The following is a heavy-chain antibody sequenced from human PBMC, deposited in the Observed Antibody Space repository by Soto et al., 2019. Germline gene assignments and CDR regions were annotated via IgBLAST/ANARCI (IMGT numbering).Heavy chain of an antibody. V-gene: IGHV2-26*01. CDR3: ARISTRMMITPLDP. CDR2: IFSNDEK. CDR1: GFSLSNARMG. Sequence: QVTLKESGPVLVKPTETLTLTCTVSGFSLSNARMGVSWIRQPPGKALEWLAHIFSNDEKSYSTSLKSRLTISKDTSKSQVVLTMTNMDPVDTATYYCARISTRMMITPLDPWGQGTLVTVSS. J-gene: IGHJ5*02. D-gene: IGHD3-16*01.